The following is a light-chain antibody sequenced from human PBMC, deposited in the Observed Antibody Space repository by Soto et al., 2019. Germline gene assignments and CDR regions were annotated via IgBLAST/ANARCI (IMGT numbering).Light chain of an antibody. CDR2: KAS. CDR1: QNVSNW. Sequence: DVEMTQSPSTLPTSIGDRVTINCRASQNVSNWLAWYQQKPGKAPKLLIYKASRLESGVPSRFSASGSGTDFTLTLNSLQSDDFSTYFCRQYSKESIFGQGTKLEIK. CDR3: RQYSKESI. J-gene: IGKJ2*01. V-gene: IGKV1-5*03.